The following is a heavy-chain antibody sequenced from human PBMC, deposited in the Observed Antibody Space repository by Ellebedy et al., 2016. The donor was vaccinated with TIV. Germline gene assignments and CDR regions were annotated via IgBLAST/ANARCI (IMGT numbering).Heavy chain of an antibody. V-gene: IGHV5-51*01. CDR3: ARLPGGVIGMSAFDI. D-gene: IGHD3-16*02. CDR2: IYPGDSDI. Sequence: GESLKISCKGSGYSFTSYWIGWVRQMPGKGLEWMGIIYPGDSDIRYSPAFQGQVTISADKSASTAYLQWSSLKASDTAIYYCARLPGGVIGMSAFDIWGQGTMVTVSS. J-gene: IGHJ3*02. CDR1: GYSFTSYW.